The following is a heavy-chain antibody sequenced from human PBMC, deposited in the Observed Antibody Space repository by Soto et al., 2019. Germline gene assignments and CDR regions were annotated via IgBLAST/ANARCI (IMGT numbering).Heavy chain of an antibody. Sequence: GALRLSCAASGVTFSSYDMRWVRQATGKGLEWVSAIGTAGDTYYPGSVKGRFTISRENAKNSLYLQMNSLRAEDTAVYYCARFRSGSLDYWGQGTLVTVSS. CDR2: IGTAGDT. V-gene: IGHV3-13*01. J-gene: IGHJ4*02. D-gene: IGHD1-26*01. CDR3: ARFRSGSLDY. CDR1: GVTFSSYD.